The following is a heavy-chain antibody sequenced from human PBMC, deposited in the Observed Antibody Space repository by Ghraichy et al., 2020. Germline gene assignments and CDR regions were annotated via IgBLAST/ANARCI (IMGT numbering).Heavy chain of an antibody. J-gene: IGHJ4*02. D-gene: IGHD6-19*01. Sequence: GGSLRLSCAASGFTFSSYWMHWVRQAPGKGLVWVSRINSDGSSTSYADSVKGRFTISRDNAKNTLYLQMNSLRAEDTAVYYCARADSSGGEDFDYWGQGTLVTVSS. V-gene: IGHV3-74*01. CDR3: ARADSSGGEDFDY. CDR2: INSDGSST. CDR1: GFTFSSYW.